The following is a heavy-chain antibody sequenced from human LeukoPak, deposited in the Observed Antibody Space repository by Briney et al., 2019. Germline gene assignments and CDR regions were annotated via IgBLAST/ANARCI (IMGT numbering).Heavy chain of an antibody. J-gene: IGHJ4*02. Sequence: SETLSLTCAVYGGSFSGYYWSWIRQPPGKGLEWIGEINHSGSTNYNPSLKSRVTISVDTSKKQFSLKLSSVTAADTAVYYCARGPRYWGQGTLVTVSS. CDR1: GGSFSGYY. V-gene: IGHV4-34*01. CDR2: INHSGST. CDR3: ARGPRY.